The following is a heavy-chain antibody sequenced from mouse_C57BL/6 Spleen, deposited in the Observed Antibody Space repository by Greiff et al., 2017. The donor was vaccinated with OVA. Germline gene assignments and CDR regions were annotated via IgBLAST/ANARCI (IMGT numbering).Heavy chain of an antibody. J-gene: IGHJ3*01. CDR2: INPNYGTT. D-gene: IGHD2-2*01. CDR1: GYSFTDYN. Sequence: EVKLQQSGPELVKPGASVKISCKASGYSFTDYNMNWVKQSNGKSLEWIGVINPNYGTTSYNQKFKGKATLTVDQSSSTAYMQLNSLTSEDSAVYYCASWDGYDEGAWFAYWGQGTLVTVSA. CDR3: ASWDGYDEGAWFAY. V-gene: IGHV1-39*01.